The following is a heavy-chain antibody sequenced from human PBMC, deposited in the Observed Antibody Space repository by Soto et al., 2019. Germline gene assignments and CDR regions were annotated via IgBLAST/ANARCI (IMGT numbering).Heavy chain of an antibody. Sequence: QAQLVQSGAEVKKPGSSVKVSCKASGGTFSSYAISWVRQAPGQGLEWMGGIIPIFGTANYAQKFQGRVTITAAESTSTAYMELSSLRSEDTAVYYCARGRITRPRRPHYYDSSGSTWLRRPTEHYFDYWGQGTLVTVSS. D-gene: IGHD3-22*01. J-gene: IGHJ4*02. CDR2: IIPIFGTA. V-gene: IGHV1-69*01. CDR3: ARGRITRPRRPHYYDSSGSTWLRRPTEHYFDY. CDR1: GGTFSSYA.